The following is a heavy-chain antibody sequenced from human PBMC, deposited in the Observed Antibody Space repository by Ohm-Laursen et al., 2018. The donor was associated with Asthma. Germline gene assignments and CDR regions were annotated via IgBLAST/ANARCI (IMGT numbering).Heavy chain of an antibody. CDR1: GDSIGSGDNY. Sequence: TLSLTCSVSGDSIGSGDNYWSWIRQPPGKGLEWIGYIYYSGNTFYNPSLKSRVAISVDRSKNQFFLKLNSVTAADTAVYYCARDRGYYDFWSGYYKGDYYYGMDVWGQGTTVTVSS. CDR2: IYYSGNT. CDR3: ARDRGYYDFWSGYYKGDYYYGMDV. J-gene: IGHJ6*02. V-gene: IGHV4-30-4*01. D-gene: IGHD3-3*01.